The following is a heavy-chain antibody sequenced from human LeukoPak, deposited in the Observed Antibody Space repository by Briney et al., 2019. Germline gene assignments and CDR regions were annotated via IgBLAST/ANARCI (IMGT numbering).Heavy chain of an antibody. Sequence: GGSLRLSCVASGFTFSSYAMSWVRQAPGKGLEWVSAISGSGGSTYYADSVKGRFTISRDNSKNTLYLQMNSLRAEDTAVYYCAPLDFGVVTTPEWGQGTLVTVSS. CDR1: GFTFSSYA. V-gene: IGHV3-23*01. D-gene: IGHD3-3*01. J-gene: IGHJ4*02. CDR2: ISGSGGST. CDR3: APLDFGVVTTPE.